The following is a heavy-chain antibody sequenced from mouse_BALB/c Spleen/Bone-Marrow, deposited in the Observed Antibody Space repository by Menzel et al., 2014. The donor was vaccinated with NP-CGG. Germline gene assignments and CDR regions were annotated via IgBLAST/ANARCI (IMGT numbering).Heavy chain of an antibody. CDR3: ARQYGNYFDY. CDR1: GYAFSSYW. V-gene: IGHV1-80*01. Sequence: VQRVESGAELVRPGSSVKISCKASGYAFSSYWMNWVKQRPRQGLEWIGQIYPGDGDTNYNGKFKGKATLTADKSSSTAYMQLSSLTSEDSAVYFCARQYGNYFDYWGQGTTLTVSS. D-gene: IGHD2-10*02. CDR2: IYPGDGDT. J-gene: IGHJ2*01.